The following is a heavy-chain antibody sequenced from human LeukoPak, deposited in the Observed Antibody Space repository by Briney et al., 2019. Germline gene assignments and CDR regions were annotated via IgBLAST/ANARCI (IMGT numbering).Heavy chain of an antibody. CDR1: GFTFSSYE. CDR2: ISSSGSTI. CDR3: ARDNAGTIAEGFDY. D-gene: IGHD1/OR15-1a*01. V-gene: IGHV3-48*03. Sequence: GGSLRLSCAASGFTFSSYEMNWVRQAPGKRLERVSYISSSGSTIYYADSVKGRFTISRDNAKNSLYLQMNSLRAEDTAVYYCARDNAGTIAEGFDYWGQGTLVTVSS. J-gene: IGHJ4*02.